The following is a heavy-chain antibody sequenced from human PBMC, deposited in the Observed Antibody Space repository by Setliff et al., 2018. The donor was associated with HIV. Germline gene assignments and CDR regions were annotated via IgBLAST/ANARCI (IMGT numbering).Heavy chain of an antibody. J-gene: IGHJ4*02. V-gene: IGHV1-8*01. CDR3: ARQLSNSLES. D-gene: IGHD1-1*01. CDR2: MNPNSGNT. CDR1: GYSITSDD. Sequence: GASVKVSCKASGYSITSDDIGWVRQATGQEFEWMGWMNPNSGNTGYAQKFEGRVTMTRDTSTNTVFMELISLTFHDTAVYYCARQLSNSLESWGQGTLVTVSS.